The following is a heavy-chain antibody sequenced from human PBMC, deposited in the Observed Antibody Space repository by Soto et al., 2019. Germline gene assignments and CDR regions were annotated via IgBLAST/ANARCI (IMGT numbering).Heavy chain of an antibody. CDR2: ISGSGGST. Sequence: WYTFSNYAVTWVRQAPGKGLEWVSTISGSGGSTYYADSVKGRFTISRDNSKNTLYLQMNSLRAEDTAVYYCAKDKGSSWYEIDYWGQGALVTVSS. V-gene: IGHV3-23*01. J-gene: IGHJ4*02. CDR1: WYTFSNYA. D-gene: IGHD6-13*01. CDR3: AKDKGSSWYEIDY.